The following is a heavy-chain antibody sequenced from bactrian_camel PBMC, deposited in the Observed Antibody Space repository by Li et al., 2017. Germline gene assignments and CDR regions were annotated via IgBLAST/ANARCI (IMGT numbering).Heavy chain of an antibody. CDR1: YIDSSTC. V-gene: IGHV3S1*01. D-gene: IGHD2*01. J-gene: IGHJ6*01. Sequence: HVQLVESGGDTIQPGGSLNLTCVYIDSSTCMGWFRQAPGKVREGVARIYTGSGNTYYADSVKGRFTISQDNAKNTVYLQMNSLKPEDTAMYYCAADQRGGSWLRPRQTDFGYWGQGTQ. CDR2: IYTGSGNT. CDR3: AADQRGGSWLRPRQTDFGY.